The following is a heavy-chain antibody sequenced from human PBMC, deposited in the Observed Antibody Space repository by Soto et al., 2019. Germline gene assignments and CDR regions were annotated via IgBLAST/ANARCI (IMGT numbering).Heavy chain of an antibody. Sequence: GGSLRLSCAASGFTFSSYAMSWVRQAPGKGLEWVSAISGSGGSTYYADSVKGWFTISRDNSKNTLYLRMNSLRAEDTAVYYSAKVPGAYYYDSSGYNYDYWGQGILVTVSS. CDR3: AKVPGAYYYDSSGYNYDY. D-gene: IGHD3-22*01. CDR2: ISGSGGST. J-gene: IGHJ4*02. V-gene: IGHV3-23*01. CDR1: GFTFSSYA.